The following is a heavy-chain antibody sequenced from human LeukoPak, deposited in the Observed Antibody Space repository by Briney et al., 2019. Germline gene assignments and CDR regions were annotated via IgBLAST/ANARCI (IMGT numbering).Heavy chain of an antibody. V-gene: IGHV3-11*04. D-gene: IGHD3-10*01. CDR2: ISSSGSTI. J-gene: IGHJ5*02. Sequence: GGSLRLSCAASGFTFSDYYMSWIRQAPGKGLEWVSYISSSGSTIYYADSVKGRFTISRDNAKSSLYLQMNSLRAEDTAVYYCARVIRGYGSGSYYDWFDPWGQGTLVTVSS. CDR3: ARVIRGYGSGSYYDWFDP. CDR1: GFTFSDYY.